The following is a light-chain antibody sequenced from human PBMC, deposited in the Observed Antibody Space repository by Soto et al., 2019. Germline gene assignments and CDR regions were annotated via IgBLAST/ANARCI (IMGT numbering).Light chain of an antibody. CDR1: QSVGTS. CDR2: DAA. J-gene: IGKJ3*01. Sequence: DIVLTQSPATLSLSPGDRATLSCRASQSVGTSLAWYKQQPGQAPRLLIHDAADRASDIPERFSGSGAGTDFSLFISKLEPDYFAVYYCQHRSSWPSSFGRGTKV. V-gene: IGKV3-11*01. CDR3: QHRSSWPSS.